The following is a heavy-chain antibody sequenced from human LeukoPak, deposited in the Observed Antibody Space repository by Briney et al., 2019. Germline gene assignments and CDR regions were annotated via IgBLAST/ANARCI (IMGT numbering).Heavy chain of an antibody. CDR2: IYASGTT. J-gene: IGHJ4*02. Sequence: SETLSLTCTVSGGSISTYYWSWTRQPPGRGLEWVGYIYASGTTNYNSALKSRVTISVDTSKNQFSLKLSSVTAADTALYYCARIKSGYSYGVFDYWGPGTLVTVSS. V-gene: IGHV4-4*08. CDR1: GGSISTYY. CDR3: ARIKSGYSYGVFDY. D-gene: IGHD5-18*01.